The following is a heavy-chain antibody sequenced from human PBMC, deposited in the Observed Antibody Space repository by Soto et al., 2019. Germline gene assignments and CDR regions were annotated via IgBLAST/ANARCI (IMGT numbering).Heavy chain of an antibody. D-gene: IGHD3-10*01. CDR2: IYASGAT. CDR3: ARSHSFDGSIYHYYFDF. J-gene: IGHJ4*02. V-gene: IGHV4-59*01. CDR1: GGSISTYY. Sequence: TSETLSLTCTVSGGSISTYYWSWIRQPPAGTLEWIGYIYASGATTYNPSLESRVTMSVDMPNNEFSLELTSLTAADTAVYYCARSHSFDGSIYHYYFDFWGQGTLVIVSS.